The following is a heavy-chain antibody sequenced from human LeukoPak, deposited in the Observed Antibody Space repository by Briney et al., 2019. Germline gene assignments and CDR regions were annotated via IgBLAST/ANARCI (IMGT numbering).Heavy chain of an antibody. V-gene: IGHV1-2*02. CDR2: INPNSGGT. Sequence: ASVKVSCKASGYTFTGYYMHWVRQAPGQGLEWMGWINPNSGGTNYAQKFRGRVTMTRDTSISTAYMELSRLRSDDTAVSYCARDATAMGYDFDYWGQGTLVTVSS. J-gene: IGHJ4*02. CDR3: ARDATAMGYDFDY. D-gene: IGHD5-18*01. CDR1: GYTFTGYY.